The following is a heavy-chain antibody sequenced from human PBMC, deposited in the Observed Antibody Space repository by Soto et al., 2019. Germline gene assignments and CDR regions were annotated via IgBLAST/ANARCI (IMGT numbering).Heavy chain of an antibody. V-gene: IGHV3-11*06. D-gene: IGHD3-22*01. CDR1: GFTFSDYC. CDR3: EREIGIMIVVPPLDY. Sequence: GGSLRLSCAASGFTFSDYCMSWIRQAPGKGLEWVSYISSSSSYTNYADSVKGRFTISRDNAKNSLYLQLNSLRAEETAVYYCEREIGIMIVVPPLDYGGKGPLDTVSS. CDR2: ISSSSSYT. J-gene: IGHJ4*02.